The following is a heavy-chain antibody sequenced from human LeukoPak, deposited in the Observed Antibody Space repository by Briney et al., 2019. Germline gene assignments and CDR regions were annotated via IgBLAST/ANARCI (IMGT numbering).Heavy chain of an antibody. CDR3: AKERLRGGMYNWFDP. V-gene: IGHV3-23*01. CDR2: ISGSGGST. Sequence: PGGSLRLSCAASGFTFSSYATSWVRQAPGKGLEWVSAISGSGGSTYYADSVKGRFTISRDNSKNTLYLQMNSLRAEDTAVYYCAKERLRGGMYNWFDPWGQGTLVTVSS. CDR1: GFTFSSYA. J-gene: IGHJ5*02. D-gene: IGHD3-16*01.